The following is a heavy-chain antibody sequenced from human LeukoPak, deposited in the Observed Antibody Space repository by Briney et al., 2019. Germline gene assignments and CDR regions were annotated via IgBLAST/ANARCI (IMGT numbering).Heavy chain of an antibody. CDR1: AFTFSSHW. CDR2: IKGDGSEI. J-gene: IGHJ4*02. Sequence: GGSLRLSCEASAFTFSSHWMSWVRQAPEKGLEWVANIKGDGSEINYVDSGKSRFTISRDKCKISLFLQINSLRDEDTPLYYCARDRGYSSFDYWGQGTLVTVSS. CDR3: ARDRGYSSFDY. V-gene: IGHV3-7*01. D-gene: IGHD4-23*01.